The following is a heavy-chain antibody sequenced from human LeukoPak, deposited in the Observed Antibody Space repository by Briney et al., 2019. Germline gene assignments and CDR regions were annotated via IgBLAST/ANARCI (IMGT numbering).Heavy chain of an antibody. D-gene: IGHD6-19*01. J-gene: IGHJ4*02. CDR1: GGSISSYF. Sequence: PSETLSLTCIVSGGSISSYFWSRIRQPAGKGLEWIGRIYSSGSTNYNPSLKSRVTMSVDTSKNQFSLKVNSVTAADTAVYYCARDLVGSGRPFDYWGQGILVTVSS. V-gene: IGHV4-4*07. CDR3: ARDLVGSGRPFDY. CDR2: IYSSGST.